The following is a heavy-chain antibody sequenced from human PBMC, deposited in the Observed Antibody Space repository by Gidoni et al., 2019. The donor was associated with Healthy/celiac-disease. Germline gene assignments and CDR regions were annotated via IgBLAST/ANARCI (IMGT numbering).Heavy chain of an antibody. CDR2: IAYDGSNK. CDR1: GFPFSSYG. V-gene: IGHV3-30*18. CDR3: AKDRVLRFLEWLLDY. J-gene: IGHJ4*02. D-gene: IGHD3-3*01. Sequence: QVQLVESGGGVVQPGRSLRLSCAASGFPFSSYGMHWVRQAPGKGLEWVAVIAYDGSNKYYADSVKGRFTISRDNSKNTLYLQMNSLRAEDTAVYYCAKDRVLRFLEWLLDYWGQGTLVTVSS.